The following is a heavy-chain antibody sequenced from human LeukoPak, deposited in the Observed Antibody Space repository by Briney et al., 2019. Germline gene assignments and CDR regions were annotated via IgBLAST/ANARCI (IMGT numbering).Heavy chain of an antibody. J-gene: IGHJ3*02. CDR3: ARDQTTDYYGSGSYYNFDAFDI. V-gene: IGHV1-2*02. D-gene: IGHD3-10*01. Sequence: ASVKVSCKASGYTFTGYYMHWVRQAPGQGLEWIGWINPNSGGTNYAQKFQGRVTMTRDTSISTAYMELSRLRSDDTAVYYCARDQTTDYYGSGSYYNFDAFDIWGQGTMVTVSS. CDR1: GYTFTGYY. CDR2: INPNSGGT.